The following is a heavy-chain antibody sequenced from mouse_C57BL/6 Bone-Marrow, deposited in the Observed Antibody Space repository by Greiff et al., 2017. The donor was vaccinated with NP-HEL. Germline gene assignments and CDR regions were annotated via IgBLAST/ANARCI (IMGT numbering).Heavy chain of an antibody. J-gene: IGHJ2*01. CDR1: GFTFSSYG. Sequence: EVMLVESGGDLVKPGGSLKLSCAASGFTFSSYGMSWVRPTPDKRLEWVATISSGGSYTYYPDSVKGRFTISSDNAKTTRYLYLSSLKFEDTAMYYCARVLYGSYYVGYYFDYWGQGTTLTVTS. V-gene: IGHV5-6*01. CDR2: ISSGGSYT. D-gene: IGHD1-1*01. CDR3: ARVLYGSYYVGYYFDY.